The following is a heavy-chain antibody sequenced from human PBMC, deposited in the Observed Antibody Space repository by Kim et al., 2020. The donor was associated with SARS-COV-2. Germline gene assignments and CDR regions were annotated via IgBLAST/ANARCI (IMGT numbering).Heavy chain of an antibody. CDR3: ARGSSGYDLYYYYGMDV. CDR2: IWYDGSNK. J-gene: IGHJ6*02. Sequence: GGSLRLSCAASGFTFSSYGMHWVRQAPGKGLEWVAVIWYDGSNKYYADSVKGRFTISRDNSKNTLYLQMNSLRAEDTAVYYCARGSSGYDLYYYYGMDVWGQGTTVTVSS. V-gene: IGHV3-33*01. D-gene: IGHD5-12*01. CDR1: GFTFSSYG.